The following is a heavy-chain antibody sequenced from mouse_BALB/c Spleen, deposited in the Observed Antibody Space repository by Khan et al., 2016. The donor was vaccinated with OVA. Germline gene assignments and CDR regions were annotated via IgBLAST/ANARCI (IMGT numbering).Heavy chain of an antibody. D-gene: IGHD2-3*01. V-gene: IGHV14-3*02. CDR2: IDPANGNT. CDR1: GFNIKDTY. Sequence: IQLVQSGAELVKPGASVKLSCTASGFNIKDTYMHWVKQRPEQGLEWIGRIDPANGNTQYDPTFQGKATITADTSSNTAYLPLSSLTSDDTAVYYCALRGDIYDTYYGYTMDYWGQGTSVTVSS. J-gene: IGHJ4*01. CDR3: ALRGDIYDTYYGYTMDY.